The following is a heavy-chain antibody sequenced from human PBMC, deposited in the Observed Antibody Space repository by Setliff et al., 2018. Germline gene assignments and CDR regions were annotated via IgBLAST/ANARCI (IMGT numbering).Heavy chain of an antibody. V-gene: IGHV3-7*03. Sequence: GGSLRLSCAASGFTLRSYWMSWVRQAPGKGLEWVANIKEDGSETYDGVSVKGRFTIARDNAKNSLYLQMNSLRVEDTAVYYCVNSYRGYDDYPDYGGQGTLVTVSS. CDR1: GFTLRSYW. CDR3: VNSYRGYDDYPDY. D-gene: IGHD3-16*02. J-gene: IGHJ4*02. CDR2: IKEDGSET.